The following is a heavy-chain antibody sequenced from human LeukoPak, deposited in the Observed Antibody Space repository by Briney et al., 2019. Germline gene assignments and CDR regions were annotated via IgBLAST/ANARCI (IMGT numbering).Heavy chain of an antibody. CDR2: IIPILGIA. J-gene: IGHJ5*02. V-gene: IGHV1-69*04. D-gene: IGHD6-13*01. Sequence: SVKLSCKASGGTFSSYAISWVRQAPGQGLEWMGRIIPILGIANYAQKFQGRVTITADKSTSTAYMELSSLRSEDTAVYYCARFMAAAGNWFDPWGQGTLGTVSS. CDR3: ARFMAAAGNWFDP. CDR1: GGTFSSYA.